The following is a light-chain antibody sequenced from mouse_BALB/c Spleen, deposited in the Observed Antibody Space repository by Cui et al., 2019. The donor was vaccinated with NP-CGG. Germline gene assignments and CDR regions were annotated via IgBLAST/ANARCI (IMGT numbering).Light chain of an antibody. CDR1: TGADTTNNF. V-gene: IGLV1*01. J-gene: IGLJ1*01. Sequence: HAVVTQESALTTSPGETVTLTCRSSTGADTTNNFANWVQEKPDHLFTGLIGGTNNRAPGVPPRFSGSLIGDKAALTITGPQTEDEAIYFCVLWYSNHWVFGGGTKLTVL. CDR2: GTN. CDR3: VLWYSNHWV.